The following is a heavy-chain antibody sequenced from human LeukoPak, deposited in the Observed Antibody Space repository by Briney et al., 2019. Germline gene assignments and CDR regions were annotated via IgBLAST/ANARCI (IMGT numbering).Heavy chain of an antibody. J-gene: IGHJ4*02. V-gene: IGHV3-74*01. Sequence: PGGSLRLSCTASGFIFSSYWMHWVRQAPGKGLVWVSRIHIDGSSTSYADSVKGRFIISRDNAKNTLYLQMNSLRAGDTAVYYCVRGKYSSDYWGQGTVVNVSS. CDR1: GFIFSSYW. D-gene: IGHD6-6*01. CDR2: IHIDGSST. CDR3: VRGKYSSDY.